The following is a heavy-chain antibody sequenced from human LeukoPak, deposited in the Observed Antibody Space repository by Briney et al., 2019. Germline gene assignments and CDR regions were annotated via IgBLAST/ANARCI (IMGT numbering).Heavy chain of an antibody. D-gene: IGHD6-6*01. V-gene: IGHV4-34*01. CDR3: ARGLGSIAARRAPLDY. CDR1: GGSFSGYY. J-gene: IGHJ4*02. CDR2: INHSGST. Sequence: SETLSLTCAVYGGSFSGYYWSWIRQPPGKGLEWIGEINHSGSTNYNPSLKSRVTISVDTSKNQFSLKLSSVTAADTAVCYCARGLGSIAARRAPLDYWGQGTLVTVSS.